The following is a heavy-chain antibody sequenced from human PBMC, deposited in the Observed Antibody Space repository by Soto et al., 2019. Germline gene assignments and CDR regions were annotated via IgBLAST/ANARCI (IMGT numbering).Heavy chain of an antibody. D-gene: IGHD2-2*01. J-gene: IGHJ3*02. CDR1: GFTFSNAW. CDR3: TTAGDVVVPAAPNDAFDI. V-gene: IGHV3-15*01. Sequence: EVQLVESGGGLVKPGGSLRLSCAASGFTFSNAWMSWVRQAPGKGLEGVGRIKSKTDGGTTDYAAPVKGRFTISRDDSKNTLYLQMNSLKTEDTAVYYCTTAGDVVVPAAPNDAFDIWGQGTMVTVSS. CDR2: IKSKTDGGTT.